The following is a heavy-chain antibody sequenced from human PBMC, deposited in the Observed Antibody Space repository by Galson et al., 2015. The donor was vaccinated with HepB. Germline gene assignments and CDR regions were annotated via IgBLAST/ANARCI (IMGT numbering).Heavy chain of an antibody. D-gene: IGHD5-18*01. Sequence: QSGAEVKKPGESLKISCKASGYTFTSYAMHWVRQAPGQRLEWMGWINAGNGNTKYSQKFQGRVTITRDTSASTAYMELSSLRSEDTAVYYCARESAMVNYYYYYMDVWGKGTTVTVSS. J-gene: IGHJ6*03. CDR3: ARESAMVNYYYYYMDV. V-gene: IGHV1-3*01. CDR1: GYTFTSYA. CDR2: INAGNGNT.